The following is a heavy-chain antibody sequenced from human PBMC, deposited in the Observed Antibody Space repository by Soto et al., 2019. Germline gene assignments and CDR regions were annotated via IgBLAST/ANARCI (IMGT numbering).Heavy chain of an antibody. V-gene: IGHV1-69*13. Sequence: GSSVKVSCKASGGTFSSYAISWVRQAPGQGLEWVGGIIPIFGTANYAQKFQGRVTITADEFTSTAYMELSSLRSEDTAVYYCASPYYYDSSGYYESRDAFDIWGQGTMVTV. J-gene: IGHJ3*02. CDR2: IIPIFGTA. CDR1: GGTFSSYA. D-gene: IGHD3-22*01. CDR3: ASPYYYDSSGYYESRDAFDI.